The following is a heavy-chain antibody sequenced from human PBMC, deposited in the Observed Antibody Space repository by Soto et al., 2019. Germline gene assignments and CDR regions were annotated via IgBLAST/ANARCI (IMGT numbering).Heavy chain of an antibody. Sequence: QVQLVQSGAEVKKPGASVNVSCKASGYNFTIYAMHWVRQAPGQRPEWMGWINTVNGNTKYSQKFQGRVTITRDTSATTAFMELRSLRSEATAVYYCAMTGSRWYNWFDPWGQGTLVTVSS. CDR3: AMTGSRWYNWFDP. J-gene: IGHJ5*02. CDR2: INTVNGNT. D-gene: IGHD6-13*01. CDR1: GYNFTIYA. V-gene: IGHV1-3*04.